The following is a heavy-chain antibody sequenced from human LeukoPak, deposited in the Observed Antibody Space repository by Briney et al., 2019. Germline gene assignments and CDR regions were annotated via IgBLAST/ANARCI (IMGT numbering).Heavy chain of an antibody. CDR3: ARGSGTGTTDDY. CDR2: INPNSGGT. J-gene: IGHJ4*02. D-gene: IGHD1-7*01. Sequence: ASVKVSCKASGYTFTGYYMHWVRQAPGQGLEWMGWINPNSGGTNYARKFQGRVTMTRDTSISTAYMELSRLRSDDTAVYYCARGSGTGTTDDYWGQGTLVTVSS. CDR1: GYTFTGYY. V-gene: IGHV1-2*02.